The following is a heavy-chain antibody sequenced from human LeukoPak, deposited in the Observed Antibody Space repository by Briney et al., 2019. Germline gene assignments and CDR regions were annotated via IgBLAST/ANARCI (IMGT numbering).Heavy chain of an antibody. CDR1: GSTVGDYA. Sequence: GRCLSLSCTASGSTVGDYAIGWFSQEAGKWMEWVGFIRRKAYGGTTEYAASVKGKFTISSDDSKSIAYLQMNSLKTEDTAVYYCTRGKDDQGWYWGQGTLVTVSS. CDR3: TRGKDDQGWY. V-gene: IGHV3-49*03. J-gene: IGHJ4*02. D-gene: IGHD1-1*01. CDR2: IRRKAYGGTT.